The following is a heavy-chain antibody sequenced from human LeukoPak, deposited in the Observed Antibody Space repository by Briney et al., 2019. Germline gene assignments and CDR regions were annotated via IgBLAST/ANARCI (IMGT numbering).Heavy chain of an antibody. Sequence: SETLSLTCTVSGGSISGFNWGWVRLRHGKGLVWVGYISYSGSTNYNPPLTSRVTISVDSPKNQCSLKLSSVSAADTAVYYCARWFGYGCGGDCADAFDIWGHRTMV. CDR1: GGSISGFN. D-gene: IGHD2-21*02. J-gene: IGHJ3*02. CDR2: ISYSGST. CDR3: ARWFGYGCGGDCADAFDI. V-gene: IGHV4-59*01.